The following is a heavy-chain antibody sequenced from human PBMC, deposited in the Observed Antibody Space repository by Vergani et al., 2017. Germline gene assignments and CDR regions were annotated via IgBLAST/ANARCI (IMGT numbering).Heavy chain of an antibody. CDR2: IWYDGSNK. D-gene: IGHD1-1*01. CDR1: GFTFSSHG. V-gene: IGHV3-33*01. J-gene: IGHJ5*01. Sequence: QVQLVESEGGVVQPGRSLTLSCVASGFTFSSHGMHWVRQAPGKGLEWVAVIWYDGSNKYYGDSVKGRFTISRDNSKNTLYLQMNSLRVEDTAVYYCAMWGNEKRLDSWGKGTLVTVSS. CDR3: AMWGNEKRLDS.